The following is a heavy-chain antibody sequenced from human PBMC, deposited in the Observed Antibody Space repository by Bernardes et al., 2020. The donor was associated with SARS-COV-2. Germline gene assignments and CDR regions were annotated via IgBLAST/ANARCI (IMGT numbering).Heavy chain of an antibody. D-gene: IGHD4-4*01. V-gene: IGHV3-23*01. CDR3: AKDYSVIGQAVYYYGLDV. CDR2: ITGSGDAT. Sequence: GGSLRLTCAASGFTFRSDAMSWVRQAPGKGLEWVSTITGSGDATYHADSVKGRFTISRDNSKNTLYLQMNSLRAEDTAVYYCAKDYSVIGQAVYYYGLDVWGQGTTVTVSS. J-gene: IGHJ6*02. CDR1: GFTFRSDA.